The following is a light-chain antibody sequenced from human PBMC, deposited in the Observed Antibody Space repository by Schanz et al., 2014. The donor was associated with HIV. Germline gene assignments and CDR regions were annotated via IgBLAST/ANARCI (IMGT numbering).Light chain of an antibody. J-gene: IGLJ1*01. V-gene: IGLV2-14*03. CDR2: DVS. Sequence: QSALTQPASVSGSPGQSISISCTGTSGDVGSYNYVSWYQQHPGKAPKLMIYDVSNRPSGVSSRFSGSKSGNTASLTISGLQAEDEADYYCCSYSRSGTPHYVFGTGTKLTVL. CDR1: SGDVGSYNY. CDR3: CSYSRSGTPHYV.